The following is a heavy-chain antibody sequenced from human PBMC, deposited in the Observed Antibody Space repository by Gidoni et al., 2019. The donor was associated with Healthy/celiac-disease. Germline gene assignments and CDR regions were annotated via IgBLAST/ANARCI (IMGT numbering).Heavy chain of an antibody. CDR3: ARDQGYYDSSGYYFTY. CDR2: IWYDGSNK. D-gene: IGHD3-22*01. V-gene: IGHV3-33*01. J-gene: IGHJ4*02. Sequence: QVQLVESGGCVVQPGRSLRLSCAASGFPFSSHGMHWVRQAPGKGLEWVAVIWYDGSNKYYADSVKGRFTISRDNSKNTLYLQMNSLRAEDTAVYYCARDQGYYDSSGYYFTYWGQGTLVTVSS. CDR1: GFPFSSHG.